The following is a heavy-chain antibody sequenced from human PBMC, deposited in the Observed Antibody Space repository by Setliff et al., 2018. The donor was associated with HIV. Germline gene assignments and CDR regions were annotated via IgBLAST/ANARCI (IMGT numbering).Heavy chain of an antibody. J-gene: IGHJ6*02. V-gene: IGHV1-8*01. Sequence: GASVKVSCKPPGPTFTNYDIHWMRRAPGQGLEWVGWMNPNSGVSGYALKFHDRVTMTRDTSITTLYMELSSLTSEDTAVYYCARGKGVGGVIITGGLDVWGQGTTVTVSS. CDR3: ARGKGVGGVIITGGLDV. CDR2: MNPNSGVS. CDR1: GPTFTNYD. D-gene: IGHD3-10*01.